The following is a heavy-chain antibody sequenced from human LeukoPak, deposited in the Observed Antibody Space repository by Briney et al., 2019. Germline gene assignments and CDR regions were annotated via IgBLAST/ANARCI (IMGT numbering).Heavy chain of an antibody. CDR1: GFTFSTFG. J-gene: IGHJ5*02. Sequence: PGGSLRLSCAASGFTFSTFGMHWVRQAPGPGLEWVAVISYDGNNQYYSDPVKGRFTISRDNSKNTLYLQMNSLRPEDTALYYCAKEHMLRGVIYWFDPWGQGTLVTVSS. D-gene: IGHD3-10*01. V-gene: IGHV3-30*18. CDR3: AKEHMLRGVIYWFDP. CDR2: ISYDGNNQ.